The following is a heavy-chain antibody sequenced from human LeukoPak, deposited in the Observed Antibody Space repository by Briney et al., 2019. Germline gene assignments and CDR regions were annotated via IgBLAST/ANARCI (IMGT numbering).Heavy chain of an antibody. CDR2: ISSSGSSL. CDR3: ARETVTTRFYYYYYYMDV. V-gene: IGHV3-48*03. D-gene: IGHD4-17*01. J-gene: IGHJ6*03. CDR1: GFTFSNYE. Sequence: GGSLRLSCAASGFTFSNYEMNWVRQALGKGLEWVSYISSSGSSLYYADSVKGRFTISRDNAKNSLYLQMNSLRAEDTAVYYCARETVTTRFYYYYYYMDVWGKGTTVTVSS.